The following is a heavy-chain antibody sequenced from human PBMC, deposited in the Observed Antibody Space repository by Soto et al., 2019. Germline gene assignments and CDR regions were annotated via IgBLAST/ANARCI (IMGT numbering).Heavy chain of an antibody. CDR1: GFTFSNYL. CDR2: IKQDGSHK. V-gene: IGHV3-7*01. D-gene: IGHD3-22*01. CDR3: ARGSSVYDSSGYAFDF. Sequence: GASLRLSCAASGFTFSNYLMSWVRQAPGKGLEWVANIKQDGSHKFYVDSVKGRFTMSRDNAENSLYLQMSSLRAEDTAVYYCARGSSVYDSSGYAFDFRGQGSLVTVSS. J-gene: IGHJ4*02.